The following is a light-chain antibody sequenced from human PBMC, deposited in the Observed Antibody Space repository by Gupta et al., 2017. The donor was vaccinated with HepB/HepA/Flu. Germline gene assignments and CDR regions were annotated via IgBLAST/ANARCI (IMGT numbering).Light chain of an antibody. CDR3: GTWESSLSAYV. Sequence: SGLTQPPSVSAAPGQQDTIPCSGSCSNIGNNYVSWYQQRPGTAPNLLIYEKNKRHSGIPDRFSCSKSGTSTTPGITGLQTGDEADYYCGTWESSLSAYVFGTGTKVTVL. J-gene: IGLJ1*01. CDR2: EKN. CDR1: CSNIGNNY. V-gene: IGLV1-51*02.